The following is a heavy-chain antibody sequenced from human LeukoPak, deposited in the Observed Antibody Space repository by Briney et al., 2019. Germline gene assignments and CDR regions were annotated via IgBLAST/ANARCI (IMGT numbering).Heavy chain of an antibody. D-gene: IGHD5-18*01. CDR3: ARDSAPGDTYGLLGIDS. J-gene: IGHJ4*02. Sequence: ASVKVSCKASGYTFTSYGISWVRQAPGQGLEWMGWINPNSGGTNYAQKFQGRVTMTRDTSISTAYVELSRLRSDDTAVYYCARDSAPGDTYGLLGIDSWGQGTLVTVSS. V-gene: IGHV1-2*02. CDR2: INPNSGGT. CDR1: GYTFTSYG.